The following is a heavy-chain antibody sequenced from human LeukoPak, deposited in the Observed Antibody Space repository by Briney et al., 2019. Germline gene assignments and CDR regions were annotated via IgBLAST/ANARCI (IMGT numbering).Heavy chain of an antibody. CDR2: ISYDGSNK. Sequence: PGRSLRLSCAASGFTFSSYGMHWVRQAPGKGLEWVAVISYDGSNKYYADSVKGRFTISRDNSKNTLYLQMNSLRAEDTAVYYCARSTYYYDSSGYYMYYFDYWGQGTLVTVSS. D-gene: IGHD3-22*01. J-gene: IGHJ4*02. CDR1: GFTFSSYG. V-gene: IGHV3-30*03. CDR3: ARSTYYYDSSGYYMYYFDY.